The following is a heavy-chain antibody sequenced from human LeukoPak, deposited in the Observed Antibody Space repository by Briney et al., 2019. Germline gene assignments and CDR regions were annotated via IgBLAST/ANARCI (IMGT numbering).Heavy chain of an antibody. CDR2: ISGSGTST. V-gene: IGHV3-23*01. CDR3: AKDRGGYCSGGRCYWDAFDV. D-gene: IGHD2-15*01. Sequence: GGSLRLSCAASGFTFSTEAMSWVRQAPGKGLEWVSVISGSGTSTYYADSVKGRFTISRDNSKNMVYLQMISLRAEDTAVYYCAKDRGGYCSGGRCYWDAFDVWGQGTMVTVSS. J-gene: IGHJ3*01. CDR1: GFTFSTEA.